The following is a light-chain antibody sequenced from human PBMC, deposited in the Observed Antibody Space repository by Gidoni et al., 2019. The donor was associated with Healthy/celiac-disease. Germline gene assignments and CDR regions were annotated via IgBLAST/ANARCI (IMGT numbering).Light chain of an antibody. CDR3: MQALQTPHS. V-gene: IGKV2-28*01. Sequence: ESVMTQSRVYMGVTPGEPASISCRSSQSRLHSNGYNYLDWYLQKTGQSPQLLLYWGSTRASAVPDRFSGSGSGRAFTLKISSVVAEDVGVYYCMQALQTPHSFGQGTKLEIK. CDR1: QSRLHSNGYNY. CDR2: WGS. J-gene: IGKJ2*03.